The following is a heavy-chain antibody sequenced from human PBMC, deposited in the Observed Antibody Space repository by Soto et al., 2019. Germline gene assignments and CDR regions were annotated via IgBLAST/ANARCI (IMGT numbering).Heavy chain of an antibody. CDR1: GFTFTSSA. CDR3: AADQGYSYAYYYYYGMDV. V-gene: IGHV1-58*01. CDR2: IVVGSGNT. Sequence: GASVKVSCKASGFTFTSSAVQWVRQARGQRLEWIGWIVVGSGNTNYAQKFQERVTITRDMSTSTAYMELSSLRSEDTAVYYCAADQGYSYAYYYYYGMDVWGQGTTVTVSS. J-gene: IGHJ6*02. D-gene: IGHD5-18*01.